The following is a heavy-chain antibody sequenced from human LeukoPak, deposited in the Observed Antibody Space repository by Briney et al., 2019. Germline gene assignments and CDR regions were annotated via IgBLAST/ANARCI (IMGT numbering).Heavy chain of an antibody. D-gene: IGHD3-10*01. Sequence: GGSLRLSCAASGFAFSSYALSWVRQAPGKGLEWLSTLSDNTYYADSVKGRFTISRDNSKDTLYLQMNILEAEDTALCFCAKSRGPGSHWFDPWGQGTLVTVSS. CDR2: LSDNT. J-gene: IGHJ5*02. CDR1: GFAFSSYA. V-gene: IGHV3-23*01. CDR3: AKSRGPGSHWFDP.